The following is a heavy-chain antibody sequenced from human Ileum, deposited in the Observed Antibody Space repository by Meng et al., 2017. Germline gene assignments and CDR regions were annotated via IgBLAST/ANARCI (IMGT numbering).Heavy chain of an antibody. CDR1: GFTVSNNY. CDR2: IYSGGSA. Sequence: GESLKISCAASGFTVSNNYMGWVRQAPGKGLEWVSVIYSGGSAYYADSVKGRFTISRDNSKNTLNLQMNSLRAEDTAVYYCARGRVSGQHFDLWGRGTLV. J-gene: IGHJ2*01. V-gene: IGHV3-66*02. D-gene: IGHD1-26*01. CDR3: ARGRVSGQHFDL.